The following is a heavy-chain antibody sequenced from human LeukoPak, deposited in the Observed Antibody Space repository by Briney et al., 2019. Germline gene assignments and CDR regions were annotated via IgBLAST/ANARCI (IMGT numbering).Heavy chain of an antibody. V-gene: IGHV4-39*07. Sequence: SETLSLTCTVSGGSISTSSYYWGWIRQPPGKGLEWIGSIYYSGDTYYKSSLKSRVTISVDTSKNQFSLKLNSVTAADTAVYYCASYYGSGEFFWGQGTLVTVSS. D-gene: IGHD3-10*01. CDR3: ASYYGSGEFF. CDR2: IYYSGDT. CDR1: GGSISTSSYY. J-gene: IGHJ4*02.